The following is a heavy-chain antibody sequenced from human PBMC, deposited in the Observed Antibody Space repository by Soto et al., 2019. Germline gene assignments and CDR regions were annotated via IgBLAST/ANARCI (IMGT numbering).Heavy chain of an antibody. CDR1: GFTFDDYA. V-gene: IGHV3-9*01. CDR2: ISWNSGSI. Sequence: SLRLSCAASGFTFDDYAMHWVRQAPGKGLEWVSGISWNSGSIGYADSVKGRFTISRDNAKNSLYLQMNSLRAEDTALYYRAKAYLGRVVAAPNWFDPWGQGTLVTVSS. CDR3: AKAYLGRVVAAPNWFDP. J-gene: IGHJ5*02. D-gene: IGHD2-15*01.